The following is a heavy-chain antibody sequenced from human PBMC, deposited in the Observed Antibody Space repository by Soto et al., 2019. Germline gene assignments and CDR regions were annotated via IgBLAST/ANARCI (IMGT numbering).Heavy chain of an antibody. J-gene: IGHJ6*02. CDR1: GFTFISYA. D-gene: IGHD3-10*01. Sequence: QVQLVESGGGVVQPGRYLRLSCAASGFTFISYAMHWVRQAPGKGLEWVAVISFDGSTDYYADSVKGRFTISRDNAKNTVYLQMNSLRSEDTAVYYCARSRHGSGSYTHFYYGLDVWGQGTTVTVSS. CDR2: ISFDGSTD. CDR3: ARSRHGSGSYTHFYYGLDV. V-gene: IGHV3-30-3*01.